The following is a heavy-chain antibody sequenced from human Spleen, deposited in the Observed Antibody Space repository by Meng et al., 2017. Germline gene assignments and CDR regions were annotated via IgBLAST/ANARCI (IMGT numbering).Heavy chain of an antibody. CDR2: INHSGST. CDR3: ARGPTTMAHDFDY. CDR1: GGSFSDYY. V-gene: IGHV4-34*01. D-gene: IGHD4-11*01. J-gene: IGHJ4*02. Sequence: VQLQQGGRGLLKPSETLSLTCVVSGGSFSDYYWSWIRQPPGKGLEWIGEINHSGSTNYNPSLESRATISVDTSQNNLSLKLSSVTAADSAVYYCARGPTTMAHDFDYWGQGTLVTVSS.